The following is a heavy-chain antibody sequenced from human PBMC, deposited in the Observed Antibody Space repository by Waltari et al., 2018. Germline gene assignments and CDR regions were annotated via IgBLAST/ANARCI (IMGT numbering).Heavy chain of an antibody. V-gene: IGHV3-74*01. J-gene: IGHJ6*02. CDR2: INRDGSST. Sequence: EAQLVESGGGLAQPGESLRLSCAASGFTFSRYWLDWVRPAPGRGRVWVSRINRDGSSTTYADSVKGRFTISRDNGKNTLYVQMNRLRPEDTAVYYCARVATKTYSSPVPGRPYYYGMDVWGQGTTVTVSS. CDR1: GFTFSRYW. D-gene: IGHD3-22*01. CDR3: ARVATKTYSSPVPGRPYYYGMDV.